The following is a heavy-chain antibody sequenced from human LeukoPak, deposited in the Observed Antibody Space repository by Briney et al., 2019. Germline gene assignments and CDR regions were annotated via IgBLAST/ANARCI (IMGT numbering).Heavy chain of an antibody. CDR3: ARDGQTAAPFDS. D-gene: IGHD2-2*01. CDR2: INPSGGST. CDR1: GYRFTSYD. Sequence: ASVKVSCQASGYRFTSYDMHWVRQAPGQGLEWMGIINPSGGSTSYAQRFQGRVAMTRDTSTTTVYMEVNSLTSEDTAVYFCARDGQTAAPFDSWGQGTLVTVSS. V-gene: IGHV1-46*01. J-gene: IGHJ4*02.